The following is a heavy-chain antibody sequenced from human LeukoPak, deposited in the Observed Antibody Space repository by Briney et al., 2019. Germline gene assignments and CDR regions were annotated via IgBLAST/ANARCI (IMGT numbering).Heavy chain of an antibody. CDR1: GFTFSTSW. V-gene: IGHV3-7*01. CDR3: ARWAGRCGGDCQSEDP. Sequence: PGGSLRLSCVGSGFTFSTSWMHWVRQAPGKGPEYVAYINQDGSKTNYVDSVKGRFTTSRDNTRNSLFLQMYSLRDEDTAIYYCARWAGRCGGDCQSEDPWGLGTLVIVSS. CDR2: INQDGSKT. D-gene: IGHD2-21*02. J-gene: IGHJ5*02.